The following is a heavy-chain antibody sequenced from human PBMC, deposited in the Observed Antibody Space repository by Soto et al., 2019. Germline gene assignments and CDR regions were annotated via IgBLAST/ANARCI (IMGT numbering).Heavy chain of an antibody. V-gene: IGHV4-39*01. Sequence: QLQLQESGPRLVKPSETLSLTCIVSGGSISSSSYYWGWIRQPPGKGLEWIGTIYYSGSTYYNPSLKSRVTISVDTSKNQFSLKLSSVTAADTAVYYCARHPAAAQFDLWGQGTLVIVSS. CDR3: ARHPAAAQFDL. D-gene: IGHD6-13*01. CDR1: GGSISSSSYY. J-gene: IGHJ4*02. CDR2: IYYSGST.